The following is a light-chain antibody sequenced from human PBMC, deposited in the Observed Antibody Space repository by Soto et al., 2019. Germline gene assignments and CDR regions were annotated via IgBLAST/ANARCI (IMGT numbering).Light chain of an antibody. Sequence: IQMTQSPSPLSASVGDRVTITCRASQTISTYLNWYQQKPGKAPNLLIYATSSLQGGVPSRFSGSGSGTDFTLTISSLQPEDFATYYCLQDNSYPLTFGGGTKVDIK. V-gene: IGKV1-6*02. J-gene: IGKJ4*01. CDR3: LQDNSYPLT. CDR2: ATS. CDR1: QTISTY.